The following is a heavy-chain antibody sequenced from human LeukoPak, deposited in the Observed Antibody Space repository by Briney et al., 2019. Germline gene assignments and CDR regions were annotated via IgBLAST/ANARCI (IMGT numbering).Heavy chain of an antibody. CDR2: IYSGGST. V-gene: IGHV3-53*01. CDR3: ARVEEGHFDY. J-gene: IGHJ4*02. Sequence: PGGSLRLSCAASGFTVSSNYMSWARQAPGKGLEWVSVIYSGGSTYYADSVKGRFTISRDNSKNTLYLQMNSLRAEDTAVYYCARVEEGHFDYWGQGTLVTVSS. CDR1: GFTVSSNY.